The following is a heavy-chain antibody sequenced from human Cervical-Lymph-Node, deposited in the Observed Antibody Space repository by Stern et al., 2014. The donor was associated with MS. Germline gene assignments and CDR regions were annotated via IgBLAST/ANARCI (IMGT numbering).Heavy chain of an antibody. V-gene: IGHV3-9*01. CDR1: GFTFDDYA. CDR3: AKATRLFRDYLPDY. CDR2: IGSNSQSV. Sequence: EVQLEESGGDLVQPGTSLRLSCAASGFTFDDYAMHWVRQDPGKGLELVAGIGSNSQSVNYGDAVTGRFTVTRDLAKNHPYLTMDSLRIEDTALYYCAKATRLFRDYLPDYWGQGTPVTVSS. J-gene: IGHJ4*02. D-gene: IGHD3-10*01.